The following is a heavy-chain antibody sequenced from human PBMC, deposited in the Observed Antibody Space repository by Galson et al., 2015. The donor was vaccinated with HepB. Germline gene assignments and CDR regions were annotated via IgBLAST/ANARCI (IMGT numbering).Heavy chain of an antibody. V-gene: IGHV3-30-3*01. D-gene: IGHD7-27*01. CDR3: AKDTRTGDGLLDY. CDR2: VAYDGADR. Sequence: SLRLSCAASGFTFTNYAMHWVRLAPGRGLEWVASVAYDGADRYYADSVEGRFTISRDNSKSTLFLQMNSLRPEDTGVYFCAKDTRTGDGLLDYWGQGTLVTVSS. J-gene: IGHJ4*02. CDR1: GFTFTNYA.